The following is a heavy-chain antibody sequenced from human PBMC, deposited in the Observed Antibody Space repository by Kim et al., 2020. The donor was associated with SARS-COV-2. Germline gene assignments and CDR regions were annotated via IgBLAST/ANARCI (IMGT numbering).Heavy chain of an antibody. CDR2: ISSSSSYT. Sequence: GGSLRLSCAASGFTFSDYYMSWIRQAPGKGLEWLSYISSSSSYTSYADSVKGRFTISRDNAKNSLYLQMNSLRAEDTAVYYCARRRRGGYSSGWSNWGQGTLVTVSS. J-gene: IGHJ4*02. CDR1: GFTFSDYY. V-gene: IGHV3-11*06. CDR3: ARRRRGGYSSGWSN. D-gene: IGHD6-19*01.